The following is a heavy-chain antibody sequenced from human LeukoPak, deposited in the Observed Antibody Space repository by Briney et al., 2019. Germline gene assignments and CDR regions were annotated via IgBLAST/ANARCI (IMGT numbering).Heavy chain of an antibody. Sequence: ASVKVSCKASGYTFTSYGISCVRHAPGQGLEWMGWISAYIGNTNYAQKLQGRVTMTTDTYTSTAYMELRSLRSDDTAVYYCAGVRGSYLRYYFDYWGQGTLVTVSS. CDR3: AGVRGSYLRYYFDY. CDR1: GYTFTSYG. CDR2: ISAYIGNT. V-gene: IGHV1-18*01. D-gene: IGHD1-26*01. J-gene: IGHJ4*02.